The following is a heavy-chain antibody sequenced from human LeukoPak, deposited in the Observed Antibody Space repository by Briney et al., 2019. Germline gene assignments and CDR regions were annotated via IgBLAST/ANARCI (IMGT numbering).Heavy chain of an antibody. V-gene: IGHV3-64*01. CDR3: ARVRGLIIPRVFDY. J-gene: IGHJ4*02. D-gene: IGHD3-10*01. Sequence: GGSLRLSCAASGFTFRSYGMHWVRQAPGKGLEYVSAISSNGGRTYYANSVKGRFTISRDNSRNTLYLQMNSLRAEDTAVYYCARVRGLIIPRVFDYWGQGTLVTVSS. CDR1: GFTFRSYG. CDR2: ISSNGGRT.